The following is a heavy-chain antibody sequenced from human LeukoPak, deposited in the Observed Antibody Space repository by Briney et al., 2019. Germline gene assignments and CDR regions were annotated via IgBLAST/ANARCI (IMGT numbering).Heavy chain of an antibody. CDR2: ISGSGGST. D-gene: IGHD4-17*01. Sequence: GGSLRLSCAASGFTYSSYGMSWVRQAPGKGLEWVSAISGSGGSTYYADSVKGRFTISRDNSKNTLYLQMNSLRAEDTAVYYCAKAGDYGDWEGYFDYWGQGTLVTVSS. V-gene: IGHV3-23*01. J-gene: IGHJ4*02. CDR3: AKAGDYGDWEGYFDY. CDR1: GFTYSSYG.